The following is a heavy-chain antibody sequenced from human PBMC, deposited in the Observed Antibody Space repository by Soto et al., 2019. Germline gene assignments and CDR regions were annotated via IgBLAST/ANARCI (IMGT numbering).Heavy chain of an antibody. J-gene: IGHJ4*02. Sequence: GGSLRLSCAASGFTFSSYAMSWVRQAPGKGLEWVSAISGSGGSTYYADSVKGRFTISRDNSKNTLYLQMNSLRAEDTAVYYCAKNLLGYSSSWHGDYWGQGTLVTVSS. CDR3: AKNLLGYSSSWHGDY. D-gene: IGHD6-13*01. V-gene: IGHV3-23*01. CDR1: GFTFSSYA. CDR2: ISGSGGST.